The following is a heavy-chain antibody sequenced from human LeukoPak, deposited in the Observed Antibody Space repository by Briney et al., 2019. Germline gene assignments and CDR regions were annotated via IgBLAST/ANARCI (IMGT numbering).Heavy chain of an antibody. V-gene: IGHV4-34*01. D-gene: IGHD6-19*01. CDR1: GGSFSGYY. CDR2: INHSGST. CDR3: ARGSSGWYVTKIPGAFDY. Sequence: SETLSLTCAVYGGSFSGYYWSWIRQPPGKGLEWIGDINHSGSTTYNPSLKSRVTISVDTSNNQFSLKLSSETAADTAVYYCARGSSGWYVTKIPGAFDYWGQGTLVTVSS. J-gene: IGHJ4*02.